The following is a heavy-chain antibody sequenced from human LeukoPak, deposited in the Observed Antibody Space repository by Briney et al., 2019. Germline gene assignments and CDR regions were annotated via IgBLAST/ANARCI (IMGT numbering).Heavy chain of an antibody. CDR3: AKSHTFGGVIVHDSFDY. Sequence: GGSLRLSCAASGFTFSSYAMHWVRQAPGKGLEWVAVIWYDGSNKYYADSVKGRFTISRDNAKNPLYLQMNSLRAEDTALYYCAKSHTFGGVIVHDSFDYWGQGTLVTVSS. CDR1: GFTFSSYA. V-gene: IGHV3-33*03. J-gene: IGHJ4*02. D-gene: IGHD3-16*02. CDR2: IWYDGSNK.